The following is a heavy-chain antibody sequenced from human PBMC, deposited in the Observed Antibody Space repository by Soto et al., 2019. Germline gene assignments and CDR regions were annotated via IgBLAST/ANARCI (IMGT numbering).Heavy chain of an antibody. Sequence: QVQLVQSGAEVKKPGASVKVSCKASGYTFTSYDINWVRQATGQGLEWMGWMNPNSGNTGYAQKCQGRVTMTRNTSISTAYMELSSLRSEDTAMYYCARGINYYDSGDDAFDIWGQGTMVTVSS. J-gene: IGHJ3*02. CDR1: GYTFTSYD. D-gene: IGHD3-10*01. CDR2: MNPNSGNT. V-gene: IGHV1-8*01. CDR3: ARGINYYDSGDDAFDI.